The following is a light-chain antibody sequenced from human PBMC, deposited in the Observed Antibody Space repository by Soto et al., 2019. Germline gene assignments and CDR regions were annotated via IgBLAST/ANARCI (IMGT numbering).Light chain of an antibody. CDR2: GAS. V-gene: IGKV3-20*01. CDR1: QSVSSSY. CDR3: QQYGSSPRT. Sequence: EIVLTRSPGTLSLSPGERATLSCRASQSVSSSYLAWYQQKPGQAPRIXSYGASSRATGIPDRFSGSGSGTEFTLTISRLEPEDFEVYYCQQYGSSPRTFGQGTKVDIK. J-gene: IGKJ1*01.